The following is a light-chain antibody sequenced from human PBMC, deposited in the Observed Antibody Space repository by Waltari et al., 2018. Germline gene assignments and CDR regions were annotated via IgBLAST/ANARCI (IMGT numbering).Light chain of an antibody. V-gene: IGLV2-14*01. J-gene: IGLJ1*01. CDR2: GVN. CDR1: SGDVGAYNY. Sequence: QSALTQPASVSGSPGQSIAISCTGASGDVGAYNYVSWSQQHPGKAPKHMIYGVNNRPSGVSDRFSGSKSGNTASLTISGLQAEDEADYYCSSFTSSSTYVFGTGTKVTVL. CDR3: SSFTSSSTYV.